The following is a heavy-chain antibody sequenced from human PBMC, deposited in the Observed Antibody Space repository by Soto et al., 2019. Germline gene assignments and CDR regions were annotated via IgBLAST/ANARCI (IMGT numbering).Heavy chain of an antibody. V-gene: IGHV3-30*18. D-gene: IGHD6-19*01. J-gene: IGHJ4*02. CDR3: AKSVVDSSGWYRSGLHY. CDR2: ISYDGRRE. Sequence: QVQLVESGGGVVQPGRSLRLSCAASGFTFSNYGMHWVRQAPGKGLEWVAIISYDGRREYYADSVKGRFTVSRDRSRATLYLQMNSLRPEDTAVYYCAKSVVDSSGWYRSGLHYWGQGTLVTVSS. CDR1: GFTFSNYG.